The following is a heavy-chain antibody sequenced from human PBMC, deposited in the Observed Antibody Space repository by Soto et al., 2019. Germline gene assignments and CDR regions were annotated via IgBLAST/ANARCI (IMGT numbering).Heavy chain of an antibody. CDR3: ARGQTYYDFLTGYTPFDP. CDR1: GGSISSGGYY. J-gene: IGHJ5*02. V-gene: IGHV4-31*03. CDR2: IYYSGST. D-gene: IGHD3-9*01. Sequence: KPSETLSLTCTVSGGSISSGGYYWSWIRQHPGKGLEWIGYIYYSGSTYYNPSLKSRVTISLDTSKNQFSLNLSSVTAADTAVYYCARGQTYYDFLTGYTPFDPWGQGTLVTVSS.